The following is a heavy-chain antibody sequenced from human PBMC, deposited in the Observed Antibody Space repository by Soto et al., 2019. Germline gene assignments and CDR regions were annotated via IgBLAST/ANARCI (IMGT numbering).Heavy chain of an antibody. D-gene: IGHD6-19*01. J-gene: IGHJ5*02. Sequence: QVQLVESGGGVVQPGRSLRLSCVASGFTLSSTGMHWVRQAPGKGLEWVAMISYDGSNTFYADSVKGRFTISRDNSWNTLYLQMDSLRTEDTSVYYCAKDWGSSGWFNWFDPWGQGTLVPVSS. CDR2: ISYDGSNT. CDR3: AKDWGSSGWFNWFDP. CDR1: GFTLSSTG. V-gene: IGHV3-30*18.